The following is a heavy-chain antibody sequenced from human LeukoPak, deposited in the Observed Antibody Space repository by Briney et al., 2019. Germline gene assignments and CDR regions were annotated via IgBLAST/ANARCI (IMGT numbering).Heavy chain of an antibody. CDR3: ARQRHSSSSLNFYYYYYMDV. V-gene: IGHV4-39*01. Sequence: SETLSLTCTVSGGSISSSSYYWGWIRQPPGKGLEWIGSIYYSGSTYYNPSLKSRVTISVDTSKNQFSLKLSSVTAADAAVYYCARQRHSSSSLNFYYYYYMDVWGKGTTVTVSS. CDR1: GGSISSSSYY. CDR2: IYYSGST. D-gene: IGHD6-6*01. J-gene: IGHJ6*03.